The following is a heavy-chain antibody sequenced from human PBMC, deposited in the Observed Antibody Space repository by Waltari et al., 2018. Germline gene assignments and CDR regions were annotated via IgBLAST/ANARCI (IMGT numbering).Heavy chain of an antibody. CDR2: IKQDGSEE. Sequence: EVQRVESGGGLVQPGGSLRLAWTASGISGSRVWMTWVRQAPGKGLEWVANIKQDGSEEYYVDSGKGRFTISKDNAKNSLYVQMNSLRAEDTAVYFCARERRGQSGWYYFDFWGQGSLVTVSS. V-gene: IGHV3-7*01. D-gene: IGHD6-19*01. CDR1: GISGSRVW. CDR3: ARERRGQSGWYYFDF. J-gene: IGHJ4*02.